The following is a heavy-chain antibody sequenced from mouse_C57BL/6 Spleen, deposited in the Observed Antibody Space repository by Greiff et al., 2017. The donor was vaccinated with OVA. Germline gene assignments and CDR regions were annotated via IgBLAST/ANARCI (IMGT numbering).Heavy chain of an antibody. Sequence: QVQLQQPGAELVMPGASVKLSCKASGYTFTSYWMHWVKQRPGQGLEWIGEIDPSDSYTNYNQKFKGKSTLTVDKSSSTAYMQLSSLTSEDSAVYYSARGGSFLAYWGQGTLVTVSA. CDR3: ARGGSFLAY. J-gene: IGHJ3*01. CDR1: GYTFTSYW. V-gene: IGHV1-69*01. CDR2: IDPSDSYT.